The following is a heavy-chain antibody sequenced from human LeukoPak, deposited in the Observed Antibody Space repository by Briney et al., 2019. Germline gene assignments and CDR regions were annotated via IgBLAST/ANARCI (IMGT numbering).Heavy chain of an antibody. CDR2: IKQDGSEK. CDR3: ARAPSGWTYYYYGMDV. CDR1: EFTFSSYR. D-gene: IGHD6-19*01. V-gene: IGHV3-7*01. J-gene: IGHJ6*02. Sequence: PGGSLRLSCTASEFTFSSYRMTWVRQAPGKGLEWVANIKQDGSEKHYVDSVKGRFTISRDNAKNSLFLQMNSLRAEDTAVYYCARAPSGWTYYYYGMDVWGQGTTVTVSS.